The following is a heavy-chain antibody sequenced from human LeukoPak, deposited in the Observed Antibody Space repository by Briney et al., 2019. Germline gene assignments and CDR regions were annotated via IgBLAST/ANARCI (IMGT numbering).Heavy chain of an antibody. D-gene: IGHD6-13*01. J-gene: IGHJ5*02. Sequence: SETLPLTCTVSGGSISSYYWSWIRQPPGKGLEWIGYIYYSGSTNYNPSLKSRVTISVDTSKNQFSLKLSSVTAADTAVYYCARIDSSTTFDPWGQGTLVTVSS. CDR2: IYYSGST. CDR1: GGSISSYY. CDR3: ARIDSSTTFDP. V-gene: IGHV4-59*01.